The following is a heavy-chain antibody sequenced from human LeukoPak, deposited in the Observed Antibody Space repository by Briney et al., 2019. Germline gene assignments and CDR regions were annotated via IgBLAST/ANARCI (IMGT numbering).Heavy chain of an antibody. CDR1: GFTFGDYA. CDR2: IRSKAYGWTT. V-gene: IGHV3-49*04. CDR3: TRDSPYYYDSSGYAPVLFDY. D-gene: IGHD3-22*01. J-gene: IGHJ4*02. Sequence: GGSLRLSCTASGFTFGDYAMSWVRQAPGKGREWVGFIRSKAYGWTTEYAASVKGRFTISRDDSKSIAYLQMNSLKTEDTAVYYCTRDSPYYYDSSGYAPVLFDYWGQGTLVTVSS.